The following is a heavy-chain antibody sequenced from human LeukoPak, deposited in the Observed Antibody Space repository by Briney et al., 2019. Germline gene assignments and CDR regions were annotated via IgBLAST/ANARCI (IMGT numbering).Heavy chain of an antibody. J-gene: IGHJ4*02. CDR3: ARLQGAITMVRGVTYYFDY. V-gene: IGHV4-59*08. Sequence: PSETLSLTCTVSGGSISSYYWSWIRQPPGKGLEWIGYIYYSGSTNYNPSLKSRVTISVDTSKNQFSLKLSSVTAADTAVYYCARLQGAITMVRGVTYYFDYWGQGTLVTVSS. CDR1: GGSISSYY. D-gene: IGHD3-10*01. CDR2: IYYSGST.